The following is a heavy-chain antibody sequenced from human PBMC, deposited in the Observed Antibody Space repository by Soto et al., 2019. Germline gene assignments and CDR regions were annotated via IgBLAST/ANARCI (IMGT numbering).Heavy chain of an antibody. Sequence: GGSLRLSCAASGFTFSSYSMNWVRQAPGKGLEWVSSISSSSSYIYYADSVKGRFTISRDNAKSSLYLQMNSLSAEDTAVYYCGSGSYLTYYGMDVWGQGTTVTVSS. J-gene: IGHJ6*02. CDR1: GFTFSSYS. V-gene: IGHV3-21*01. CDR2: ISSSSSYI. CDR3: GSGSYLTYYGMDV. D-gene: IGHD1-26*01.